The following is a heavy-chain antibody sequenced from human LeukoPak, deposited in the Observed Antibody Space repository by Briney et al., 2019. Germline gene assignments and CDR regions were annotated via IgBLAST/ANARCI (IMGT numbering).Heavy chain of an antibody. J-gene: IGHJ4*02. CDR1: GFTVSSNY. CDR3: ARESRAIFGVAPFFDY. CDR2: IYSGGST. V-gene: IGHV3-53*04. D-gene: IGHD3-3*01. Sequence: GALRLSCAASGFTVSSNYMSWVRQAPGKGLEWVSVIYSGGSTYYADSVKGRFTISRHNSKNTLYLQMNSLRAEDTAAYYCARESRAIFGVAPFFDYWGQGTLVTVSS.